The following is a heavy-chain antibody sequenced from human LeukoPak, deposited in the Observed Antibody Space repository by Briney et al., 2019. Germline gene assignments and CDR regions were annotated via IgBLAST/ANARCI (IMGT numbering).Heavy chain of an antibody. Sequence: GGSLRLSCAASGFTFSSYPMNWVRQAPGKGLEWVSVISGSGGATFYGDSVQGRFTISRDNSRDTLYLQKSSLRAEDTAVYYCGKYLQTTVGANDYWGRGTLVTVSS. J-gene: IGHJ4*02. CDR2: ISGSGGAT. D-gene: IGHD1-26*01. CDR1: GFTFSSYP. CDR3: GKYLQTTVGANDY. V-gene: IGHV3-23*01.